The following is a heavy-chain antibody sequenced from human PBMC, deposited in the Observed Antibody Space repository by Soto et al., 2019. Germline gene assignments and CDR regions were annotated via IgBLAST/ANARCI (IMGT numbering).Heavy chain of an antibody. J-gene: IGHJ6*02. CDR3: ARERGVVPAAIYYYYGMDV. CDR2: ISSSSSYI. D-gene: IGHD2-2*02. V-gene: IGHV3-21*01. CDR1: GFTFSSYS. Sequence: GGSLRLSCAASGFTFSSYSMNWVRQAPGKGLEWVSSISSSSSYIYYADSVKGRFTISRDNAENSLYLQMNSLRAEDTAVYYCARERGVVPAAIYYYYGMDVWGQGTTVTVSS.